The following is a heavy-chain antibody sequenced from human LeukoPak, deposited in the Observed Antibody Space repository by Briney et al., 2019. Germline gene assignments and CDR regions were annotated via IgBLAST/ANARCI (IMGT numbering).Heavy chain of an antibody. CDR2: ISYDGSNK. J-gene: IGHJ4*02. D-gene: IGHD5-18*01. CDR1: GFTFSSYG. V-gene: IGHV3-30*18. CDR3: AKDARKWIQLWTFDY. Sequence: GGSLRLSCAASGFTFSSYGMHWVRQAPGKGLEWVAVISYDGSNKYYVDSVKGRFTISRDNSKNTLYLQMNSLRAEDTAVYYCAKDARKWIQLWTFDYWGQGTLVTVSS.